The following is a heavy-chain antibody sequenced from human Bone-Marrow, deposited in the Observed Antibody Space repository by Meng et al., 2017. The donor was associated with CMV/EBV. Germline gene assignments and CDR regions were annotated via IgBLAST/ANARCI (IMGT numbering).Heavy chain of an antibody. CDR1: GYIFSTYG. CDR3: ARGEVWDNTSWYYY. V-gene: IGHV1-18*01. Sequence: ASVKVSCKASGYIFSTYGISWVRQAPGQGLEWMGWISAYNGNTKYAQKFQGRVTMTTDTSTSTADMELKSLRSGDTAVYFCARGEVWDNTSWYYYWGQGTLVTVSS. D-gene: IGHD6-13*01. CDR2: ISAYNGNT. J-gene: IGHJ4*02.